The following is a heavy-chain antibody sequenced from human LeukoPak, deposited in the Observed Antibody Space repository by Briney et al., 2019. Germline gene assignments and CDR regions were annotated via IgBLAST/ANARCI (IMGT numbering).Heavy chain of an antibody. CDR2: INPNSGGT. CDR1: GYSFIGYY. CDR3: AREEQLRYGDYVHSNWLDP. D-gene: IGHD4-17*01. J-gene: IGHJ5*02. Sequence: ASVKVSCKASGYSFIGYYIHWVRQAPGQGPEWMGWINPNSGGTYYAQRFQGRVTMTTDTSISTVYMELTSLRSDDTAVYYCAREEQLRYGDYVHSNWLDPWGQGTLVIVSS. V-gene: IGHV1-2*02.